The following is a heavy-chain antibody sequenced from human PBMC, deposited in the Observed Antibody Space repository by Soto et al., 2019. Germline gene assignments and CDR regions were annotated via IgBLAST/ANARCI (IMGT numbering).Heavy chain of an antibody. CDR2: ISAYNGNT. CDR1: GYTFTSYG. J-gene: IGHJ5*02. Sequence: QVQLVQSGAEVKKPGASVKVSCKASGYTFTSYGISWVRQAPGQGLEWMGWISAYNGNTNYAQKLQGRVTMTTDTSTSTAYMELRSLRSDDTAVYYCARDRFVLVPAAIHWFDPWGQGTLVTVSS. D-gene: IGHD2-2*01. CDR3: ARDRFVLVPAAIHWFDP. V-gene: IGHV1-18*01.